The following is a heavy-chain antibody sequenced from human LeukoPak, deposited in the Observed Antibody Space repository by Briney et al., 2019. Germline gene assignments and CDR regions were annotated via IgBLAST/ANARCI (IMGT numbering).Heavy chain of an antibody. CDR1: GGSISSYY. D-gene: IGHD3-3*01. J-gene: IGHJ6*03. CDR2: IYTSGST. V-gene: IGHV4-4*07. Sequence: SETLSLTCTVSGGSISSYYWSWIRHPAGKGLEWIGRIYTSGSTNYNPSLKSRVTMSVDTSKNQFSLKLSSVTAADTAVYYCARVVLDYDFWSGYPNPYYYYMDVWGKGTTVTVSS. CDR3: ARVVLDYDFWSGYPNPYYYYMDV.